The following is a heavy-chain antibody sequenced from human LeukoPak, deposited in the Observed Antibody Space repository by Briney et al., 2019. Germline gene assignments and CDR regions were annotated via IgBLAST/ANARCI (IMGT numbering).Heavy chain of an antibody. Sequence: SETLSLTCTVSGGSISSYYWSWIRQPPGKGLQWIGEINHSGSTNYNSSLKSRVTISVDTSKNQFSLKLTSVTAADTAVYYCARDAASTDFYAFDIWGQGTLVTVSS. CDR2: INHSGST. CDR1: GGSISSYY. D-gene: IGHD6-13*01. V-gene: IGHV4-34*01. CDR3: ARDAASTDFYAFDI. J-gene: IGHJ3*02.